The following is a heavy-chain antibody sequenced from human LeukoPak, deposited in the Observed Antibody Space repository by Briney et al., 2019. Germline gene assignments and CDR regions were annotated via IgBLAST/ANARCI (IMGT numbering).Heavy chain of an antibody. CDR2: ISSSSSYI. D-gene: IGHD5-12*01. CDR1: GFTFSSYS. V-gene: IGHV3-21*01. Sequence: PGGSLRLSCAASGFTFSSYSMNWVRQAPGKGLEWVSSISSSSSYIYYADSVKGRFTISRDNAKNSLYLQMNSLRAEDTAVYYCARDRYSDYDPGFDYWGQGTLVTVSS. J-gene: IGHJ4*02. CDR3: ARDRYSDYDPGFDY.